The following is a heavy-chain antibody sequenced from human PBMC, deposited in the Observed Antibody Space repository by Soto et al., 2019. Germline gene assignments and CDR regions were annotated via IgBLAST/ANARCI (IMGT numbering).Heavy chain of an antibody. D-gene: IGHD3-22*01. J-gene: IGHJ4*02. Sequence: GASVKVSCEASGYTFRNYYIHWVRQAPGQGLEWMGLINPSGGATSYSQRFQGRVTITKDSSTSTVYMELSSLGSEDTAVYYCGRAFDRSGLYWGQGTLVTVSS. CDR2: INPSGGAT. CDR1: GYTFRNYY. CDR3: GRAFDRSGLY. V-gene: IGHV1-46*01.